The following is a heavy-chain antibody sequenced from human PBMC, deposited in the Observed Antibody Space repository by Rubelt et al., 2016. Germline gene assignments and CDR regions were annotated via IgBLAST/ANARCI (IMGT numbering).Heavy chain of an antibody. J-gene: IGHJ4*02. CDR1: GYTFTTNW. CDR3: TRGHGWTDY. Sequence: EVQLVQSGAEVKKPGESLRITCKGSGYTFTTNWITWVRQMPGKGLEWMGRINHTDSETHYSPSFQGHVTISADKSISPAYRQWNSRTASHSAIYYCTRGHGWTDYWGQGTLVTVSS. V-gene: IGHV5-10-1*01. CDR2: INHTDSET. D-gene: IGHD6-19*01.